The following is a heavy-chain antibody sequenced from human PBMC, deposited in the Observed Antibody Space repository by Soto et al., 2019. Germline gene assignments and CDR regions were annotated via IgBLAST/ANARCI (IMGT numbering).Heavy chain of an antibody. D-gene: IGHD2-2*01. J-gene: IGHJ4*02. CDR1: GGSISSSSYY. CDR3: ARVLGYCISTSCTIDY. V-gene: IGHV4-39*01. CDR2: IYYSGST. Sequence: LSLTCTVSGGSISSSSYYWGWIRQPPGKGLEWIGSIYYSGSTYYNPSLKSRVTISVDTSKNQFSLKLSSVTAADTAVYYCARVLGYCISTSCTIDYWGQGTLVTVSS.